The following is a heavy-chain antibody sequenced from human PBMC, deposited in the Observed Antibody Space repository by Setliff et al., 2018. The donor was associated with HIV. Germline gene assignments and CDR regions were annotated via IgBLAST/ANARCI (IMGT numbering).Heavy chain of an antibody. D-gene: IGHD1-7*01. V-gene: IGHV4-34*01. Sequence: PSETLSLTCAVYGETFSNFYWSWIRQAPGKGLEWIGEIKASESKHNNPSLKSRVTMSVDTSKKQFSLKLTSVTAADTAVYFCARQGGNYFVDNWGQGTLVTVSS. CDR3: ARQGGNYFVDN. CDR1: GETFSNFY. J-gene: IGHJ4*02. CDR2: IKASESK.